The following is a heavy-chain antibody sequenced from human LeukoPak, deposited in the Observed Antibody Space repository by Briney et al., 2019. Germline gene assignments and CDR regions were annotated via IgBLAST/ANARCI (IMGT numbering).Heavy chain of an antibody. Sequence: ASVKVSCKASGYTFTTYDINWVRRAPGQGLEWMGWMNPNSANTGYAQKFQGRVTMTRNTSISIAYMELSSLTSEDTAVYYCTRSRGRLGWFDPWGQGTLVTVSS. CDR2: MNPNSANT. CDR1: GYTFTTYD. CDR3: TRSRGRLGWFDP. D-gene: IGHD3-10*01. J-gene: IGHJ5*02. V-gene: IGHV1-8*01.